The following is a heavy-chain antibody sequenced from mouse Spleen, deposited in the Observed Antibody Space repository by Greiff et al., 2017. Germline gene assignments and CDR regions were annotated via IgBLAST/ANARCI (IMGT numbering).Heavy chain of an antibody. CDR3: ARLITTVVEGYFDY. V-gene: IGHV3-6*01. CDR1: GYSITSGYY. Sequence: DVKLQESGPGLVKPSQSLSLTCSVTGYSITSGYYWNWIRQFPGNKLEWMGYISYDGSNNYNPSLKNRISITRDTSKNQFFLKLNSVTTEDTATYYCARLITTVVEGYFDYWGQGTTLTVSS. J-gene: IGHJ2*01. D-gene: IGHD1-1*01. CDR2: ISYDGSN.